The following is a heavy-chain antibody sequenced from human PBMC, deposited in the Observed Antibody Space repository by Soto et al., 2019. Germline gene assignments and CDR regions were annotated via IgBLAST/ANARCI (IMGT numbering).Heavy chain of an antibody. J-gene: IGHJ4*02. D-gene: IGHD1-1*01. CDR2: ISADGSNT. CDR3: ARRTDAYNWAHY. CDR1: GFMFSSHW. V-gene: IGHV3-74*01. Sequence: EVQLVESGEGLVQPGGSLRLSCAASGFMFSSHWMHWVCQAPGKGLVWVSRISADGSNTNYADSVKGRFTISRDNARNTLFLQMNSLTAEDTAVYYCARRTDAYNWAHYWGQGTLVTVSS.